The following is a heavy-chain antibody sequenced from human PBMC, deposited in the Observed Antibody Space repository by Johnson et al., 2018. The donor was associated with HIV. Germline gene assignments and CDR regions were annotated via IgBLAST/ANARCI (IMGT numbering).Heavy chain of an antibody. CDR2: ISHDGNKK. J-gene: IGHJ3*02. D-gene: IGHD1-26*01. CDR3: AKVVGSGATGDAFDI. CDR1: GFTFSTFG. V-gene: IGHV3-30*18. Sequence: QVQLVESGGGVVQPGRSLRLSCAASGFTFSTFGMHWVRQAPGKGLEWVAFISHDGNKKYYADSVKGRFTISRDNSKNTLYLQMNSLRAEDTAVYYCAKVVGSGATGDAFDIWGQGTMVTVSS.